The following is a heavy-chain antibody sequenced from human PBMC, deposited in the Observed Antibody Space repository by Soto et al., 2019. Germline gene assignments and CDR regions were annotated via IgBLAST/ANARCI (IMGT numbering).Heavy chain of an antibody. CDR2: ISASGDRT. Sequence: EVQLLESGGGLVQPGGSLRLSCAASGFTFFSYAMTWVRQAPGRGLEWVSSISASGDRTDYADSVKGRFTISRDNSKNTLYLQMDSLRAADTAVYFCATPVGQEPCRGGSCYSGGDYWGQGTLVTVSS. CDR3: ATPVGQEPCRGGSCYSGGDY. CDR1: GFTFFSYA. D-gene: IGHD2-15*01. J-gene: IGHJ4*02. V-gene: IGHV3-23*01.